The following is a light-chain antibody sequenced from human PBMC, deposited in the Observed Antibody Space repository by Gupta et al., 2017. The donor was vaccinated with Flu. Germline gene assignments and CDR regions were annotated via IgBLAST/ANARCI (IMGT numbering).Light chain of an antibody. Sequence: DIQMTPSPSSLSAFVGDRVTITCRASQAIRNDLSWYQQKPEKAPERLIYAASSLQSGVPSRFSGSGSGTEFTLTISSLQTEDFATYYCLQHSNYPPTFGQGTKVEIK. CDR2: AAS. CDR1: QAIRND. V-gene: IGKV1-17*01. CDR3: LQHSNYPPT. J-gene: IGKJ1*01.